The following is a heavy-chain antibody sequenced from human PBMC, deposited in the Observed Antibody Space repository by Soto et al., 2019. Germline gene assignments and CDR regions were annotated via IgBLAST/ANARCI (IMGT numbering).Heavy chain of an antibody. J-gene: IGHJ4*02. D-gene: IGHD2-21*02. CDR1: GFRFSDYV. CDR2: ISDGGSST. CDR3: ARGGIRAWYSY. Sequence: GGSLRLSCVGSGFRFSDYVMSWVRQAPGKGLEWVSTISDGGSSTFYPDSVKGRFTISRDNALSSLYLQMSGLRAEDTAVYYCARGGIRAWYSYWGRGTLVTVPQ. V-gene: IGHV3-21*06.